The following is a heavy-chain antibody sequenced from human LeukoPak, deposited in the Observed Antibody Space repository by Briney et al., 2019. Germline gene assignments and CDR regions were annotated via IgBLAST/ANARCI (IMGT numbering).Heavy chain of an antibody. CDR2: IYPGDSDT. CDR1: EYSFTSYW. J-gene: IGHJ4*02. V-gene: IGHV5-51*01. D-gene: IGHD6-13*01. Sequence: GESLKISCKGSEYSFTSYWIGWVRQIPGKGLEWMGIIYPGDSDTRYSPSFQGQVTISANKSITTAYLQWSSLKASDTAMYYCARQGFYSSSPDYWGQGTLVTVSS. CDR3: ARQGFYSSSPDY.